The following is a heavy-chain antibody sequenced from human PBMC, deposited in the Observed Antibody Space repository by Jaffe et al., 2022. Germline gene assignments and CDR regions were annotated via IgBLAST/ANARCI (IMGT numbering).Heavy chain of an antibody. CDR2: IKSKTDGGTT. CDR1: GFTFSNAW. V-gene: IGHV3-15*01. D-gene: IGHD4-17*01. CDR3: TTADVVHYGDYEGNVDFDY. Sequence: EVQLVESGGGLVKPGGSLRLSCAASGFTFSNAWMSWVRQAPGKGLEWVGRIKSKTDGGTTDYAAPVKGRFTISRDDSKNTLYLQMNSLKTEDTAVYYCTTADVVHYGDYEGNVDFDYWGQGTLVTVSS. J-gene: IGHJ4*02.